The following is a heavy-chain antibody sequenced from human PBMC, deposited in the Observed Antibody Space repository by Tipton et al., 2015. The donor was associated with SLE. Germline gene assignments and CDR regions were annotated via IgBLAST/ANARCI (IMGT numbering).Heavy chain of an antibody. V-gene: IGHV4-59*11. CDR1: GGSISSHY. CDR3: ASSFYYDSSGPGDFDY. D-gene: IGHD3-22*01. J-gene: IGHJ4*02. Sequence: TLSLTCTFSGGSISSHYWSWIRQPPGKGLEWIGYMYYSGSTDYNPSLKSRVTMSVDTSKDQFSLKLSSVTAADTAVYYCASSFYYDSSGPGDFDYWGQGTLVTVSS. CDR2: MYYSGST.